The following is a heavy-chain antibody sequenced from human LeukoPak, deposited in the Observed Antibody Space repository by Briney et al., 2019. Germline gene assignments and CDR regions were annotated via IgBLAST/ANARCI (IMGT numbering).Heavy chain of an antibody. CDR3: ARDQRYCSSSSCPWEPFDY. J-gene: IGHJ4*02. CDR2: IKQDGSEK. V-gene: IGHV3-7*05. D-gene: IGHD2-2*01. Sequence: GGSLRPTCAACGFTFSSYSMSWVRQAPGKGLEWVANIKQDGSEKYYVDSVKGRFTISRDNAKNSLYLQMNSLRAEDTAVYYCARDQRYCSSSSCPWEPFDYWGQGTLVTVSS. CDR1: GFTFSSYS.